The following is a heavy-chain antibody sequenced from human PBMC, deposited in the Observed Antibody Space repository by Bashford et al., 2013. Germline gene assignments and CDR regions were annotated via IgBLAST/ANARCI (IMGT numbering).Heavy chain of an antibody. CDR1: GFTFDDFA. CDR2: ISWNSGSI. D-gene: IGHD1-1*01. CDR3: VKTRLERSLIDSLDI. J-gene: IGHJ3*02. V-gene: IGHV3-9*01. Sequence: SLRLSCAASGFTFDDFAMHWVRQAPGKGLEWVSGISWNSGSIDYADSVKGRFTISRDNAESSLFLQMNGLRDEDTAVYYCVKTRLERSLIDSLDIWGQGTTVTVSS.